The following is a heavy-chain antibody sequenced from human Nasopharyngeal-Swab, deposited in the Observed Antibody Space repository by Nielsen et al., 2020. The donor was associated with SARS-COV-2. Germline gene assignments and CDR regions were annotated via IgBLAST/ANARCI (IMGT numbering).Heavy chain of an antibody. CDR2: ISSSSGYI. D-gene: IGHD3-22*01. J-gene: IGHJ3*02. V-gene: IGHV3-21*01. Sequence: WIRQPPGKGLEWVSSISSSSGYIYYADSVKGRFTISRDNARNSLYLQMNSLRAEDTAVYYCARVVLDSSGYYYPVNAFDIWGQGTMVTVSS. CDR3: ARVVLDSSGYYYPVNAFDI.